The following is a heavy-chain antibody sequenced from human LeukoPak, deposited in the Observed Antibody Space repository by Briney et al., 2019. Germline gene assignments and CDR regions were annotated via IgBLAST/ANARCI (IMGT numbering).Heavy chain of an antibody. CDR3: ARSGDFGDFFSFFDF. Sequence: NPSETLSLTCSVSGYSVRRGYFWGWIRQPPGKGLEWIGSISYRTSTYNSSLKSRVSMSIDTSKNRFSLNLCSVTAADTAVYFCARSGDFGDFFSFFDFWGQGSLVSVSS. D-gene: IGHD4-17*01. J-gene: IGHJ4*02. V-gene: IGHV4-38-2*02. CDR1: GYSVRRGYF. CDR2: ISYRTST.